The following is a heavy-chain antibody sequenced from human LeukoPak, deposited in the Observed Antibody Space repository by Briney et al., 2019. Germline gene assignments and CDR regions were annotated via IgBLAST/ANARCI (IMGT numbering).Heavy chain of an antibody. CDR2: IYPGDSET. CDR1: GYRFSSYW. CDR3: VRALGYCSSGSCYYYDY. Sequence: GESLKISCKGSGYRFSSYWIGWVRQMPGKGLEWMGIIYPGDSETRYSPSFQDQVTISADKSISTAYLQWSSLKASDTAMYYCVRALGYCSSGSCYYYDYWGQGTLVTVSS. V-gene: IGHV5-51*01. J-gene: IGHJ4*02. D-gene: IGHD2-15*01.